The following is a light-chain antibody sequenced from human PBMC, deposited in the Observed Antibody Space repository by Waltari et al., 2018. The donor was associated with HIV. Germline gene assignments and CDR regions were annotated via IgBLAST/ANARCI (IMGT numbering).Light chain of an antibody. Sequence: QSALNQPASVSGSPGQSITIYCPGTTSDVGGYDFVPWFQQRPGKAHHLLIYDVTSRPSGTSDRFSGSKSGATAALTISGLQAEEQADYYFMSYETNTTVIFDGGTNVTVL. CDR2: DVT. CDR1: TSDVGGYDF. J-gene: IGLJ2*01. V-gene: IGLV2-14*03. CDR3: MSYETNTTVI.